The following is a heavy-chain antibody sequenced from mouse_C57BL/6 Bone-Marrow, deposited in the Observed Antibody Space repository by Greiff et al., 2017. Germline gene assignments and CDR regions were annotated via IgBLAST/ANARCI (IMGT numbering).Heavy chain of an antibody. CDR3: ARHGYDYAWFAY. J-gene: IGHJ3*01. CDR2: ISSGGSYT. CDR1: GFTFSSYG. Sequence: EVKVEESGGDLVKPGGSLKLSCAASGFTFSSYGMSWVRQTPDKRLEWVGTISSGGSYTTYPDGVKGRFTISRDNAKNTLYLQISSLKSEDTAMYYCARHGYDYAWFAYWGQGTLVTVSA. V-gene: IGHV5-6*02. D-gene: IGHD2-4*01.